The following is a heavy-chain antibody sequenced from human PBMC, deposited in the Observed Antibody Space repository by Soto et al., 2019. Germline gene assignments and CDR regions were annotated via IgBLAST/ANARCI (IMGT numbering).Heavy chain of an antibody. CDR1: GFTFSSYA. CDR2: ISYDGSNK. CDR3: ARAPRNSGHLEWLLYRYYYYGMDV. V-gene: IGHV3-30-3*01. Sequence: GGSLRLSCAASGFTFSSYAMHWVRQAPGKGLEWVAVISYDGSNKYYADSVKGRFTISRDNSKNTLYLQMNSLRAEDTAVYYCARAPRNSGHLEWLLYRYYYYGMDVWGQGTTVTVSS. D-gene: IGHD3-3*01. J-gene: IGHJ6*02.